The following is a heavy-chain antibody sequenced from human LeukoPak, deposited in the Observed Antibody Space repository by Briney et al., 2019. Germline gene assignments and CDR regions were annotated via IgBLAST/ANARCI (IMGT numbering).Heavy chain of an antibody. CDR3: AREGDFWSGYYYYYGMDV. CDR2: IYTSGST. CDR1: GGSISSYY. D-gene: IGHD3-3*01. J-gene: IGHJ6*02. V-gene: IGHV4-4*07. Sequence: SETLSLTCTVSGGSISSYYWSWIRQPAGKGLEWIGRIYTSGSTNYNPSLKSRVTMSVDTSKNQFSLKLSSVTAADTAVYYCAREGDFWSGYYYYYGMDVWGQRTTVTVSS.